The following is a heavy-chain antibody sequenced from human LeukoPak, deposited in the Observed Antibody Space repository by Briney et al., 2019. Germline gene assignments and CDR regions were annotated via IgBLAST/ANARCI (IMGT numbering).Heavy chain of an antibody. CDR2: ISGSGGST. V-gene: IGHV3-23*01. CDR1: GFTFSSYA. D-gene: IGHD6-13*01. Sequence: GGSLRLSCAASGFTFSSYAMSWVPQAPGKGLEWVSAISGSGGSTYYADSVKGRFTISRDNSKNTLYLQMNSLRAEDTAVYYCAKGSRSWYTRGGSNLDYWGQGTLVTVSS. CDR3: AKGSRSWYTRGGSNLDY. J-gene: IGHJ4*02.